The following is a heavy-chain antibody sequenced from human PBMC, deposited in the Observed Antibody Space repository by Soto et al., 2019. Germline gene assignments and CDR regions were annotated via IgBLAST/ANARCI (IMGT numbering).Heavy chain of an antibody. D-gene: IGHD1-26*01. CDR2: INHSGST. Sequence: ASETLSLTCAVYGGSFSGYYWSWIRQPPGKGLEWIGEINHSGSTNYNPSLKSRVTISVDTSKNQFSLKLSSVTAADTAVYYCARAAGDSGSYLDWFDPWGQGTLVTVSS. V-gene: IGHV4-34*01. J-gene: IGHJ5*02. CDR3: ARAAGDSGSYLDWFDP. CDR1: GGSFSGYY.